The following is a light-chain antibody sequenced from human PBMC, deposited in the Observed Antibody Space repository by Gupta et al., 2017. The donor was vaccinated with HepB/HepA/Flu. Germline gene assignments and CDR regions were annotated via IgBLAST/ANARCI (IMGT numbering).Light chain of an antibody. Sequence: QSVLTQSPSLSATPGPRVTISCSGSSSNVGSKNVNWYQQLPGRAPKLLIYYNDERPSGVPDRFSGSKSDTSASLAISGLQSEDEADYYCAAWDESLNGVVFGGGTKLTVL. CDR2: YND. CDR3: AAWDESLNGVV. J-gene: IGLJ2*01. V-gene: IGLV1-44*01. CDR1: SSNVGSKN.